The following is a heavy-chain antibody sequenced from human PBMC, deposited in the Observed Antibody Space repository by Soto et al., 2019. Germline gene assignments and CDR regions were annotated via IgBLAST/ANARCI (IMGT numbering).Heavy chain of an antibody. V-gene: IGHV4-61*05. CDR2: IYYSGST. D-gene: IGHD3-16*01. J-gene: IGHJ4*02. CDR1: GGSISGSSYY. Sequence: SETLSLTCTVSGGSISGSSYYWGWIRQPPGKGLEWIGYIYYSGSTNYNPSLKSRVTISVDTSKNQFSLKLSSVTAADTAVYYCERRYGGNFDSCGQGTLVTVSS. CDR3: ERRYGGNFDS.